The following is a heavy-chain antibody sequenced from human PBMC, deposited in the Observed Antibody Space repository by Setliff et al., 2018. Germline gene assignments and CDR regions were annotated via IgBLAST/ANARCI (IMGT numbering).Heavy chain of an antibody. J-gene: IGHJ6*03. V-gene: IGHV4-34*12. CDR3: ARVRITPYCMDV. CDR1: GGSFSGYY. CDR2: IIHSGST. Sequence: PSETLSLTCAVYGGSFSGYYWSWIRQPPGKRLEWIGEIIHSGSTNYNPSLKSRVTMSLDKSKNQFSLKLYSVTAADTAVYFCARVRITPYCMDVWGKGTTVTVSS. D-gene: IGHD3-10*01.